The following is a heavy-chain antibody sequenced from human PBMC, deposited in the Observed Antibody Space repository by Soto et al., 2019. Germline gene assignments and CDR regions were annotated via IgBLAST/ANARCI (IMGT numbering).Heavy chain of an antibody. J-gene: IGHJ6*02. CDR3: ARSIASSYYYYYGMDV. CDR2: INSDGSST. CDR1: GFTFSSYW. V-gene: IGHV3-74*01. Sequence: GGSLRLSCAASGFTFSSYWMHWVRQAPGKGLVWVSRINSDGSSTSYADSVKGRFTISRDNAKNTLYLQMNSLRAEDTAVYYCARSIASSYYYYYGMDVWGQGTTVTVSS. D-gene: IGHD6-6*01.